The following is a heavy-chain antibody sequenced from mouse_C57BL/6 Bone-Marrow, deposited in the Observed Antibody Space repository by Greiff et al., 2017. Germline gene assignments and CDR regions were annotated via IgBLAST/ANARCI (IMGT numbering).Heavy chain of an antibody. CDR1: GFTFSSYG. CDR3: ARRGGKYFDD. V-gene: IGHV5-6*01. CDR2: ISSGGSYT. J-gene: IGHJ2*01. D-gene: IGHD2-1*01. Sequence: EVQLVESGGDLVKPGGSLKLSCAASGFTFSSYGMSWVRQTPDKRLEWVATISSGGSYTYYPDSVKGRFTISRDNAKNTLYLQMSSLKSEDTAMYYCARRGGKYFDDWGQGTTLTVSS.